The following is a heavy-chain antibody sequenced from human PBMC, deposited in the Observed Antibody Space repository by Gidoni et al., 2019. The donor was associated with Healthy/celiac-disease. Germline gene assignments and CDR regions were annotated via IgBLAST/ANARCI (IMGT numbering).Heavy chain of an antibody. D-gene: IGHD5-18*01. J-gene: IGHJ3*02. CDR2: IFSNDEK. CDR3: ARIWIQHAFDI. CDR1: GFSLSNARMG. Sequence: QVTLKESGHVLMKPTDTLTLTCTVSGFSLSNARMGVSWLRQPPGKALEWLAHIFSNDEKSYSTTLKSRLIISKDTSKSQVVLTMTNMDPVDTATYYCARIWIQHAFDIWGQGTMVTVSS. V-gene: IGHV2-26*01.